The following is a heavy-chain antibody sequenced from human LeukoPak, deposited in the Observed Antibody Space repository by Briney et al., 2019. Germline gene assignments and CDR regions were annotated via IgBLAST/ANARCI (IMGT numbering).Heavy chain of an antibody. J-gene: IGHJ4*02. D-gene: IGHD3-22*01. V-gene: IGHV3-9*01. CDR1: GFTFDDYA. CDR3: AKDTYYDSSGYYSD. CDR2: ISWNSGSI. Sequence: GGSLRLSCAASGFTFDDYAVHWVRQAPGKGLEWVSGISWNSGSIGYADSVKGRFTISRDNAKNSPYLQMNSLRAEDTALYYCAKDTYYDSSGYYSDWGQGTLVTVSS.